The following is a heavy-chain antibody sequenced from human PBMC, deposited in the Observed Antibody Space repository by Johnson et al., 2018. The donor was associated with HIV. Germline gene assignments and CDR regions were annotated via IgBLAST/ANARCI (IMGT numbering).Heavy chain of an antibody. V-gene: IGHV3-23*04. CDR1: GFTFPSYA. D-gene: IGHD6-13*01. CDR3: ARAERGYSSSWVDAFDI. CDR2: ISRSGGST. Sequence: VQLVESGGSLVQPGGSLRLSCAASGFTFPSYAISWVRQAAGKGLEWVSTISRSGGSTYYADSVNGRFTITRDTSKTTLYLQMNSLRTEDTAVYYCARAERGYSSSWVDAFDIWGQGTMVTVSS. J-gene: IGHJ3*02.